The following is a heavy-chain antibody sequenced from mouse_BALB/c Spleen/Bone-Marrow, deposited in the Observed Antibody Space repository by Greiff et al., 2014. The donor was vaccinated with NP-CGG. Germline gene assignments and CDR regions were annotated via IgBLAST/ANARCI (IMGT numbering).Heavy chain of an antibody. V-gene: IGHV1-26*01. CDR2: INPYNGGT. CDR3: ARWDYYGYAMDY. Sequence: VQLQQSGPELVKPGASMKISCKASGYSFTGYTMNWVKQSHGKNLEGIGLINPYNGGTSYNQKFMGKATLTVDKSSSTAYMELLSLTSEDSAVYYCARWDYYGYAMDYWGQGTSVTVSS. D-gene: IGHD1-1*01. J-gene: IGHJ4*01. CDR1: GYSFTGYT.